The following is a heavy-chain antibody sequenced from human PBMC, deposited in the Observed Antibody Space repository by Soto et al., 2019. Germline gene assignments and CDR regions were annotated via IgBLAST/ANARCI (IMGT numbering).Heavy chain of an antibody. D-gene: IGHD3-10*01. CDR3: AKDSLLWFGPYYYYGMDV. CDR2: ISGSGGST. CDR1: GFTFSSYA. Sequence: GGSLRLSCAASGFTFSSYAMSWVRQAPGKGLEWVSAISGSGGSTYYADSVKGRSTISRDNSKNTLYLQMNSLRAEDTAVYYCAKDSLLWFGPYYYYGMDVWGQGTTVTVSS. J-gene: IGHJ6*02. V-gene: IGHV3-23*01.